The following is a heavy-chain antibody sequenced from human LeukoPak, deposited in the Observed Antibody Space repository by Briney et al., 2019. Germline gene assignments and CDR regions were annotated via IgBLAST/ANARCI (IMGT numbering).Heavy chain of an antibody. J-gene: IGHJ4*02. Sequence: GASVKVSCKASGYTFTGYYMHWVRQAPGQGLEWMGWINPNSGGTNYAQQFQGRLTMTRDTSISTAYLQWSSLKASDTAMYYCARYEWELYFDYWGQGTLVTVSS. CDR2: INPNSGGT. CDR3: ARYEWELYFDY. CDR1: GYTFTGYY. D-gene: IGHD1-26*01. V-gene: IGHV1-2*02.